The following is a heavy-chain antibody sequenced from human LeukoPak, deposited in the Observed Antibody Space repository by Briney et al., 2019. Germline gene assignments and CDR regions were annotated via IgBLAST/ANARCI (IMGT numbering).Heavy chain of an antibody. J-gene: IGHJ4*02. D-gene: IGHD6-19*01. CDR3: VKGDSSGWYIGGAADY. CDR2: ISSNGGST. Sequence: GGSLRLSCSASGFTFSSYAMHWVRQAPGKGLEYVSAISSNGGSTYYADSVKGRFTISRDNSKNTLYLKMSSLRAEDSAVYYRVKGDSSGWYIGGAADYWGQGTLVSPSS. V-gene: IGHV3-64D*06. CDR1: GFTFSSYA.